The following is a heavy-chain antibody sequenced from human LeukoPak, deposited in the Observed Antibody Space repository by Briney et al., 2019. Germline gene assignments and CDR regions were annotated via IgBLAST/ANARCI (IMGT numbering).Heavy chain of an antibody. J-gene: IGHJ3*02. CDR2: IYTSGST. V-gene: IGHV4-4*09. CDR3: ARHGVYRRPDIAARSDAFDI. Sequence: PSETLSLTCTVSGGSISSYYWSWIRQPPGKGLEWIGYIYTSGSTNYNPSLKSRVTISVDTSKNQFSLKLSSVTAADTAVYYCARHGVYRRPDIAARSDAFDIWGQGTMVTVSS. D-gene: IGHD6-6*01. CDR1: GGSISSYY.